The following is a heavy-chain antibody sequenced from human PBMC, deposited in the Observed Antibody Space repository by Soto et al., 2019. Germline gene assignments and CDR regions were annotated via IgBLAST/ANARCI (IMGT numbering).Heavy chain of an antibody. CDR2: IHTGGST. Sequence: EVKLVESGGGLMQPGGSLRIYCAASGFSVGGNHMTWVRQAPGKGLEWVAVIHTGGSTFYADPVKGRFTISRDNSKNTVYLQMNSLTVGDTAMSVCARGVNDDSWRQGTLVNVSS. J-gene: IGHJ4*02. D-gene: IGHD1-1*01. CDR3: ARGVNDDS. CDR1: GFSVGGNH. V-gene: IGHV3-53*01.